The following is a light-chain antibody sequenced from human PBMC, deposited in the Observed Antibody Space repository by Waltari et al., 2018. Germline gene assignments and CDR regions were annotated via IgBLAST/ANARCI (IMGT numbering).Light chain of an antibody. Sequence: QSALTQPASVSGSPGQSLTISCTGTSSDVGTYDYVSWYQQHPSKAPKLMIYDVTKRPSGIANRFSGSKSGNTASLTISGLQAEDEADYYCSSYTTSSTVYVFGTGTKVTVL. J-gene: IGLJ1*01. CDR1: SSDVGTYDY. CDR2: DVT. V-gene: IGLV2-14*03. CDR3: SSYTTSSTVYV.